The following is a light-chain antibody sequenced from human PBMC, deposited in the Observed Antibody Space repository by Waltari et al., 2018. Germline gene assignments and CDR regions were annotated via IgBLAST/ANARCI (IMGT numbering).Light chain of an antibody. Sequence: QSALTQPASVSGSPGQSITISCTGTSSDVGGYNYVSWYQQHPGKAPKLMIYDVTNRPSGCSNRFSGSKSGNTASLTISGLQAEDEAHYYCSSYTSSSTLVVFGGGTKLTVL. CDR2: DVT. V-gene: IGLV2-14*03. CDR1: SSDVGGYNY. J-gene: IGLJ2*01. CDR3: SSYTSSSTLVV.